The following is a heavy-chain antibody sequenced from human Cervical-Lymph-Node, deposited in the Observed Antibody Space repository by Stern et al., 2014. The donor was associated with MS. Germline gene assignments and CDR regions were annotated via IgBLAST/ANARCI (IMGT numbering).Heavy chain of an antibody. V-gene: IGHV1-69*01. D-gene: IGHD2-15*01. CDR3: ARDGRHRDNYGLDV. CDR2: IIPIFGTA. J-gene: IGHJ6*02. Sequence: QVQLVQSGAEVKKPGSSVKVSCQASGGTFNVYAINWLRQAPGQGLEWMGGIIPIFGTANYAQKFQGRVTITADESTRTSSMQLSSLRSNDTAVYYGARDGRHRDNYGLDVWGQGTTVIVSS. CDR1: GGTFNVYA.